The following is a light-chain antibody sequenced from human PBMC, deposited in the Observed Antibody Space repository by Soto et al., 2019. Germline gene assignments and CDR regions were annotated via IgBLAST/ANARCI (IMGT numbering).Light chain of an antibody. CDR3: QQSYNTPALT. V-gene: IGKV1-39*01. Sequence: DIQMTQSPSSLSASVRDRVTITCRASQSISRYLNWYQQKPGKPPKLLIYAASSLQSGVPSRFSGSGSGTDFTLTISSRQPEDCATYDCQQSYNTPALTFGGGTKVEIK. CDR2: AAS. J-gene: IGKJ4*01. CDR1: QSISRY.